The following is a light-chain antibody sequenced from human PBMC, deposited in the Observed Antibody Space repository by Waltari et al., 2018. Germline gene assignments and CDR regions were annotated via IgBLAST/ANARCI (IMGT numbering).Light chain of an antibody. J-gene: IGKJ1*01. Sequence: EIVMTQSPATLSVSPGESATLSCRASQRVSSNVAWYQQKPGQAPRLLIYGASTMATGIPARFSASVPGSEFTLTISSLQSEDFAVYCCQQYNIWPPATVGQGTKVEIK. V-gene: IGKV3-15*01. CDR2: GAS. CDR3: QQYNIWPPAT. CDR1: QRVSSN.